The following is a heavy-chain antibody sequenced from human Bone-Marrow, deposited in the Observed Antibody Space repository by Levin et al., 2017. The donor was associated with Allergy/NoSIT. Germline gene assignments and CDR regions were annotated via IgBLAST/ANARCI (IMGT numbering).Heavy chain of an antibody. J-gene: IGHJ4*02. CDR2: IYDSRNT. CDR1: GGSISSGYFF. V-gene: IGHV4-31*03. Sequence: SETLSLTCTVSGGSISSGYFFWNWIRQRPGQGLEWIGYIYDSRNTYYNPSLNSRVSISIDKTKNHFSLKLSSVTAADTAVYFCARGASYESSGFYGADFFDYWGQGALVTVSS. D-gene: IGHD3-22*01. CDR3: ARGASYESSGFYGADFFDY.